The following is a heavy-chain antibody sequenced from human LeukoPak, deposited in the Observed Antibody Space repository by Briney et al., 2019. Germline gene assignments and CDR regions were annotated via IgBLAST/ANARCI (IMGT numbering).Heavy chain of an antibody. Sequence: SVKVSCKASGGTFSSYAISWVRQAPGQGLEWMGGIIPIFGTANYAQKFQGRVTITADESTSTAYMELSSLRSEDTAVYYCASFGWGFGELSYAFDIWGQGTMVTVSS. CDR1: GGTFSSYA. D-gene: IGHD3-10*01. CDR2: IIPIFGTA. CDR3: ASFGWGFGELSYAFDI. V-gene: IGHV1-69*13. J-gene: IGHJ3*02.